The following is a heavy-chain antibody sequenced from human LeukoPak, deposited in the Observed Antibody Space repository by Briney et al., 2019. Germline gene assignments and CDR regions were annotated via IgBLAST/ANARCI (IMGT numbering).Heavy chain of an antibody. J-gene: IGHJ4*02. V-gene: IGHV3-30*02. Sequence: GGSLRLSCAASGFTFTNYGIHWVRQAPGKGLEWVAVVWSDGTNKYYADSVKGRFTISRDNSKNTLYLQMNSLRAEDTAVYYCAKDRESIAARRGYFDYWGQGTLVTVSS. CDR1: GFTFTNYG. D-gene: IGHD6-6*01. CDR2: VWSDGTNK. CDR3: AKDRESIAARRGYFDY.